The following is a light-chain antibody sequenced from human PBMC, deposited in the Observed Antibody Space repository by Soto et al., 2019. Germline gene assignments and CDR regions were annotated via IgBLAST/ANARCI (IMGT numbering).Light chain of an antibody. V-gene: IGKV3-15*01. CDR1: QSVSSN. J-gene: IGKJ1*01. CDR2: GAS. Sequence: VMTQSPANLSVSPGETVTRSGRASQSVSSNVAWYQQIPGQTPRLLIYGASTRATGIPVRFSGSGSGTEFTLTISSLQPDDFATYYCQQYNSYSRTFGQGTKVDI. CDR3: QQYNSYSRT.